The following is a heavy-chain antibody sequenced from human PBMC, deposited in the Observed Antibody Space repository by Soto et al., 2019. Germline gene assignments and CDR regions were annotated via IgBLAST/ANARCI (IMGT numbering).Heavy chain of an antibody. CDR2: ISSSSSYI. CDR3: ARDVTSSTDCYLSPGGFDP. J-gene: IGHJ5*02. V-gene: IGHV3-21*01. Sequence: EVQLVESGGGLVKPGGSLRLSCAASGFTFSSYSMNWVRQAPGKGLEWVSSISSSSSYIYYADSVKGRFTISRDNAKNSRYLKMNSLRAEETAVYYCARDVTSSTDCYLSPGGFDPWGQGTLVTVSS. CDR1: GFTFSSYS. D-gene: IGHD2-21*01.